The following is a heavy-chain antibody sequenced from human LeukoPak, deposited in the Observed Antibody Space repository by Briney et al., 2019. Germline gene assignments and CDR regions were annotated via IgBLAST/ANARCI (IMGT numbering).Heavy chain of an antibody. V-gene: IGHV1-8*03. CDR1: GYTFSNYD. D-gene: IGHD6-13*01. J-gene: IGHJ4*02. CDR3: VRGPQYNTIWYYFDY. CDR2: MNPKSGNT. Sequence: ASVKVSCKASGYTFSNYDINWVRQATGQGLRWMGWMNPKSGNTGYAQKFQGRVTITRNTSISTAYMELTSLTSEDTAVYYCVRGPQYNTIWYYFDYWAREPWSPSPQ.